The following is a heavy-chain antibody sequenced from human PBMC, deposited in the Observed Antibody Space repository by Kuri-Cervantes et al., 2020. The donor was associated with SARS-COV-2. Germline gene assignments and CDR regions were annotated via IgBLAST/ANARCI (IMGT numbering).Heavy chain of an antibody. V-gene: IGHV3-30*02. D-gene: IGHD3-3*01. CDR1: GFTFSSYE. Sequence: GGSLRLSCAASGFTFSSYEMNWVRQAPGKGLEWVAFIRYDGSNKYYADSVKGRFTISRDNSKNTAYLQMNSLKTEDTAVYYCTSRSYYDFWSGSSYYFDYWGQGTLVTVSS. CDR3: TSRSYYDFWSGSSYYFDY. J-gene: IGHJ4*02. CDR2: IRYDGSNK.